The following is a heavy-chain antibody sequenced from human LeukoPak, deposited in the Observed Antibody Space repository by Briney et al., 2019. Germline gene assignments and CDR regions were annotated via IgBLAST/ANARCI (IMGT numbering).Heavy chain of an antibody. V-gene: IGHV3-15*01. J-gene: IGHJ3*02. D-gene: IGHD3-22*01. Sequence: GGSLRLSCAASGFTFSNAWMSWVRQAPGKGLEWVGRIKSKTDGGTTDYAAPVKGRFTISRDDSKNTLYLQMNSLKTEETAVYYCTTSRRTYYYDSSGYYLNGFDIWGQGTMVTVSS. CDR3: TTSRRTYYYDSSGYYLNGFDI. CDR2: IKSKTDGGTT. CDR1: GFTFSNAW.